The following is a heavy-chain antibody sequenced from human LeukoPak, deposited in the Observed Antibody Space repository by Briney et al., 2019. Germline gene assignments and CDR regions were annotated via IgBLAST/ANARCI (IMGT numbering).Heavy chain of an antibody. Sequence: GGSLRLSCAASGFTFSSYEMNWVRQAPGKGLEWVANIKQDGSEKYYVDSVKGRFTISRDNAKNSLYLQMNSLRAEDTAVYYCARALHRGKMEAFDYWGQGTLVTVSS. CDR3: ARALHRGKMEAFDY. CDR1: GFTFSSYE. V-gene: IGHV3-7*01. CDR2: IKQDGSEK. D-gene: IGHD5-24*01. J-gene: IGHJ4*02.